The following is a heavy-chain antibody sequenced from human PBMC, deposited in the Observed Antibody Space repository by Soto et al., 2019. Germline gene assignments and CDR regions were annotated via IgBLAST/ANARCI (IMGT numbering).Heavy chain of an antibody. CDR1: GGTFSSYA. CDR2: IIPIFGTA. Sequence: QVQLVQSGAEVKKPGSSVKVSCKASGGTFSSYAISWVRQAPGQGLEWMGGIIPIFGTANYAQKFQGRVTITADESTSTAYMELSSPRSEDTAVYYCARRYYYGSGSYYGRLYYGMDVWGQGTTVTVSS. V-gene: IGHV1-69*01. D-gene: IGHD3-10*01. CDR3: ARRYYYGSGSYYGRLYYGMDV. J-gene: IGHJ6*02.